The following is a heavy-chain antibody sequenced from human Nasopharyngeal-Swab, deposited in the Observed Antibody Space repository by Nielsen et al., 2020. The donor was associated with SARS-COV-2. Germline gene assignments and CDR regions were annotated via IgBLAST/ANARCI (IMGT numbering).Heavy chain of an antibody. CDR1: GFTFSTYA. Sequence: GESLKISCAASGFTFSTYAMHWVRQAPGKGLEWVTLISNDGSNKYYGDSVKGRFTISGDNSRNTLFLQMNSLRPEDTAVYYCAKAQGIRYGLDVWGHGTTVTVSS. CDR2: ISNDGSNK. J-gene: IGHJ6*02. CDR3: AKAQGIRYGLDV. V-gene: IGHV3-30*18.